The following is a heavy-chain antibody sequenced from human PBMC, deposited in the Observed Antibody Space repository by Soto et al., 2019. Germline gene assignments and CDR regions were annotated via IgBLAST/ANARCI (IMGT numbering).Heavy chain of an antibody. CDR1: GFIFSSYT. D-gene: IGHD2-15*01. Sequence: GSLRLSCAASGFIFSSYTMNWVRQAPGKGLEWVSSISSGSNYIYYADSVKGRFTISRDNAKNSLYLQINSLRAEDSAVYYCARLVVAASPFDYWGQGTLVTVSS. V-gene: IGHV3-21*01. J-gene: IGHJ4*02. CDR3: ARLVVAASPFDY. CDR2: ISSGSNYI.